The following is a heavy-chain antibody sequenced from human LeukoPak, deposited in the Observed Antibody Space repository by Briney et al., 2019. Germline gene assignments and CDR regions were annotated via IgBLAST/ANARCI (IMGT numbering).Heavy chain of an antibody. CDR2: ISAYNGNT. Sequence: ASVKVSCKASGYTFTSYGISWVRQAPGQGLEGMGWISAYNGNTNYAKKLQGRVTITTDTSTSTAYMELRSLRSDDTAVYYCARSPRGDFWSGYYTDWGQGTLVTVSS. CDR1: GYTFTSYG. V-gene: IGHV1-18*01. J-gene: IGHJ4*02. CDR3: ARSPRGDFWSGYYTD. D-gene: IGHD3-3*01.